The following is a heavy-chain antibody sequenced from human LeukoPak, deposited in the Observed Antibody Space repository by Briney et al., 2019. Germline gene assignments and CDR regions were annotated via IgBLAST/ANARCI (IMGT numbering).Heavy chain of an antibody. V-gene: IGHV3-7*01. CDR2: IKQDGSEI. D-gene: IGHD3-10*01. J-gene: IGHJ4*02. CDR1: GFTFSSYW. Sequence: GGSLRLSCAVSGFTFSSYWMSWVRQAPGKGLEWVANIKQDGSEIYYVDSVKGRFTISRDNTKNSVYLQMNSLRAEDTAMYYCARQLGGSGSYWGQGTLVTVSS. CDR3: ARQLGGSGSY.